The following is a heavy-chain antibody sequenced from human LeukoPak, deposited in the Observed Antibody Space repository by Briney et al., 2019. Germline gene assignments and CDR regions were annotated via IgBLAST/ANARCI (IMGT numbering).Heavy chain of an antibody. J-gene: IGHJ4*02. D-gene: IGHD3-22*01. Sequence: PGGSLRLSCAASGFTLSRYWMHWVRQVPGEGLAWVSRINSDGSSTAYADSVKGRFTISRDNAKNSLYLQMNSLRAEDTAVYYCARANHYSDSIGYSLYYFDYWGQGTLVTVSS. CDR3: ARANHYSDSIGYSLYYFDY. V-gene: IGHV3-74*01. CDR2: INSDGSST. CDR1: GFTLSRYW.